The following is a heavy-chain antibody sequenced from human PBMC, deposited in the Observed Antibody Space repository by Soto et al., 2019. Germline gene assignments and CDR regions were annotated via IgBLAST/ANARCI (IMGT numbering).Heavy chain of an antibody. CDR1: GFTFSSYA. V-gene: IGHV3-30-3*01. CDR3: ARNYDSSGYYWNFDY. J-gene: IGHJ4*02. Sequence: PGGSLRLSCAASGFTFSSYAMHWVRQAPGKGLEWVAVISYDGSNKYYADSVKGRFTISRDNSKNTLYLQMNSLRAEDTAVYYCARNYDSSGYYWNFDYWGQGTLVTVSS. CDR2: ISYDGSNK. D-gene: IGHD3-22*01.